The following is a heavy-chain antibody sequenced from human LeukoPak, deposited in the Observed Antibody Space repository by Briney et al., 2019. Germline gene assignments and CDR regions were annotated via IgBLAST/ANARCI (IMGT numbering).Heavy chain of an antibody. CDR1: GFTFSSYS. V-gene: IGHV3-48*01. CDR2: ISSSSSTI. J-gene: IGHJ6*02. D-gene: IGHD3-22*01. Sequence: PGGSLRLSCAASGFTFSSYSMNWVRQAPGKGLEWVSYISSSSSTIYYADSVKGRFTISRDNAKNSLYLQMNSLRAEDTAVYYCAKRNTMIVVVSTYYGMDVWGQGTTVTVSS. CDR3: AKRNTMIVVVSTYYGMDV.